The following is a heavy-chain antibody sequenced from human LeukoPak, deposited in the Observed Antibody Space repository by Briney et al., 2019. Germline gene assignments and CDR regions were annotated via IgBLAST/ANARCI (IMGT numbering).Heavy chain of an antibody. J-gene: IGHJ3*02. V-gene: IGHV3-7*01. CDR1: GFTFSSYW. CDR2: IKQDGSEK. D-gene: IGHD2-2*01. CDR3: ARDLYCSSTSCYFRDDAFDI. Sequence: PGGSLRLSCAASGFTFSSYWMSWVRQAPGKGLEWVANIKQDGSEKYYVDSVKGRFTISRDNAKNSLYLQMNSLRAEDTAVYYCARDLYCSSTSCYFRDDAFDIWGQGTMVTVSS.